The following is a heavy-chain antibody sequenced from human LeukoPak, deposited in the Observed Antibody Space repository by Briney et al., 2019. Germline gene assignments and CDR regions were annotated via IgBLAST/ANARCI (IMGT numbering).Heavy chain of an antibody. CDR1: GFTFSSYA. D-gene: IGHD3-22*01. Sequence: GGSLRLSCAASGFTFSSYAMHWVRQAPGKGLEWVAVISYDGSNKYYADSVKGRFTISRDNSKNTLYLQMNSLRAEDTAVYYCARDPAMIVPDYWGQGTQVTVSS. V-gene: IGHV3-30-3*01. J-gene: IGHJ4*02. CDR2: ISYDGSNK. CDR3: ARDPAMIVPDY.